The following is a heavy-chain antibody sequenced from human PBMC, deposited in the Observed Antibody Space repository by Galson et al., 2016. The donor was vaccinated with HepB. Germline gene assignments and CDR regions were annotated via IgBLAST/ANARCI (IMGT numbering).Heavy chain of an antibody. V-gene: IGHV1-18*01. CDR3: ARDFFFSRPGDFDP. CDR2: XSAYNGXI. CDR1: GXXFTXXX. Sequence: SVXXSCKASGXXFTXXXISXXXQAXXQGLXWMGXXSAYNGXINYAQXFQGRVTMTTDTSTRTAYMELRSLRTDDTAVYYXARDFFFSRPGDFDPWGQGXLVIXXX. J-gene: IGHJ5*02. D-gene: IGHD2-2*01.